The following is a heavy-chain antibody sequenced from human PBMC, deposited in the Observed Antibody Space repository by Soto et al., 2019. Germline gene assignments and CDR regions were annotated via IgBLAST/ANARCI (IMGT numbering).Heavy chain of an antibody. Sequence: QLQLQESGPGLVKPSETLSLTCTVSGGSISSSSYYWGWIRQPPGKGLECIGRIDYSGSTYYNPSLKSRVTISVDTSKNQFSRNRSALAAANAAVYYCGRGRVGEFCRVSMDVWGQGTTVTVSS. V-gene: IGHV4-39*01. CDR2: IDYSGST. D-gene: IGHD3-16*01. CDR3: GRGRVGEFCRVSMDV. J-gene: IGHJ6*02. CDR1: GGSISSSSYY.